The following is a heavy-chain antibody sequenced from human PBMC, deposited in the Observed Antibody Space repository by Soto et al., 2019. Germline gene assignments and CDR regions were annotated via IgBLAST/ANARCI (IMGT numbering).Heavy chain of an antibody. V-gene: IGHV3-23*01. CDR1: VFTFSTYA. CDR3: AHPRGFGVFDAYDI. CDR2: ISNSGGST. J-gene: IGHJ3*02. D-gene: IGHD3-10*01. Sequence: GSLRLSGTASVFTFSTYAMSWVRQAPGKGLEWVSAISNSGGSTYYADSVQGRFTISRDNYMNTLYLQMNSLGIEDTAVYFCAHPRGFGVFDAYDIWGQGTMVTVSS.